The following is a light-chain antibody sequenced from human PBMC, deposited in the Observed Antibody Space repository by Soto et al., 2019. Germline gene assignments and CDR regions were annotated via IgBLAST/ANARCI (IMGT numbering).Light chain of an antibody. V-gene: IGKV3-15*01. J-gene: IGKJ1*01. CDR3: KQYNNRPKM. CDR2: GAS. Sequence: ILMTHSLVALSLTPGERSTLSCRASQSVSSNLAWYHQKPGHAPRLLIYGASTRATGIPARFSGSGSGTEFTLTISSLQSEDFVVYYCKQYNNRPKMLGQGTK. CDR1: QSVSSN.